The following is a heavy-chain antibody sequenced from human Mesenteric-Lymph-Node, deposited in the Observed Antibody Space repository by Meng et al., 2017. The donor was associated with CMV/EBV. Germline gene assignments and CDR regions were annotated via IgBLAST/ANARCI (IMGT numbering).Heavy chain of an antibody. CDR3: ARVGHYYAYY. J-gene: IGHJ4*02. D-gene: IGHD3-10*01. Sequence: GESLKISCAASGFTFSSYSMNWVRQAPGKGLEWVANIKQDGSEKYYVDSVKGRFTISRDNAKNSLYLQMNSLRAEDTAVYYCARVGHYYAYYWGQGTLVTVSS. CDR2: IKQDGSEK. V-gene: IGHV3-7*01. CDR1: GFTFSSYS.